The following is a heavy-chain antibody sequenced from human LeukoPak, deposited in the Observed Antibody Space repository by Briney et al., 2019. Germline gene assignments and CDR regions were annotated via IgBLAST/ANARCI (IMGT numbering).Heavy chain of an antibody. CDR3: ARARYFDRSIDY. CDR1: GGSISSYY. V-gene: IGHV4-59*01. Sequence: SETLSLTCTVSGGSISSYYWSWIRQPPGKGLEWIGYIYYSGSTNYNPSLKSRVTISVDTSKNQFSLKLSSVTAADTAVYYCARARYFDRSIDYWGQGTLVTVSS. CDR2: IYYSGST. J-gene: IGHJ4*02. D-gene: IGHD3-9*01.